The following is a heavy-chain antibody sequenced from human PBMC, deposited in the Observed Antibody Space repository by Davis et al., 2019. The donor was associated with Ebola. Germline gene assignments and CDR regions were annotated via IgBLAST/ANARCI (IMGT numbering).Heavy chain of an antibody. V-gene: IGHV2-26*01. CDR3: AHRTLGPGRGAFDI. Sequence: SGPTLVKPTETLTLTCTVSGFSLSNARMGVSWIRQPPGKALEWLAHIFSNDEKSYSTSLKSRLTISKDTSKSQVVLTMTNMDPVDTATYYCAHRTLGPGRGAFDIWGQGTMVTVSS. J-gene: IGHJ3*02. CDR2: IFSNDEK. D-gene: IGHD3-10*01. CDR1: GFSLSNARMG.